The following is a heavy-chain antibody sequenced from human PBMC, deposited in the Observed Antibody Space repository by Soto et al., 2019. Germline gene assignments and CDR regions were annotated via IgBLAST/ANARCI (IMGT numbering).Heavy chain of an antibody. CDR2: ISYDGSNK. J-gene: IGHJ6*02. CDR1: GFTFSSYG. D-gene: IGHD3-16*02. Sequence: GGSLRLSCAASGFTFSSYGMHWVRQAPGKGLEWVAVISYDGSNKYYADSVKGRFTISRDNSKNTLYLQMNSLRAEDTAVYYCAKVYDYVWGSYRPTYGMDVWGQGTTVTVSS. V-gene: IGHV3-30*18. CDR3: AKVYDYVWGSYRPTYGMDV.